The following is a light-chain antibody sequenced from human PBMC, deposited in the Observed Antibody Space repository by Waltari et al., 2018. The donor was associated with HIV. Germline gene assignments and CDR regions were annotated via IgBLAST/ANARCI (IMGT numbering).Light chain of an antibody. V-gene: IGLV2-14*03. CDR1: SSDIGGYNY. CDR3: ASYTARSIPWV. J-gene: IGLJ3*02. CDR2: DVI. Sequence: QSALTQPASVSGSPGQSITISCTGTSSDIGGYNYVSWYQQHPGKPPKVLIYDVINRHSGISDRFSGSESGSTASLTISGLQAEDEADYYCASYTARSIPWVFGGGTKLTVV.